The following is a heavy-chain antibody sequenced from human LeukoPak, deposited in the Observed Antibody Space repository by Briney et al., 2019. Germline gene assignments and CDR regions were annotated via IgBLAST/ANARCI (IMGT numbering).Heavy chain of an antibody. CDR2: ISYDGNHK. J-gene: IGHJ6*03. V-gene: IGHV3-30*04. CDR3: ARDSSYYDFYYYMDV. Sequence: GRSLRLSCAASAFTFSSYAMHWVRQAPGKGLEWVAVISYDGNHKYYADSVKGRFTLSRDDSKTTLYLQMNSLRAEDTAVYYCARDSSYYDFYYYMDVWGKGTTVTVSS. CDR1: AFTFSSYA. D-gene: IGHD3-3*01.